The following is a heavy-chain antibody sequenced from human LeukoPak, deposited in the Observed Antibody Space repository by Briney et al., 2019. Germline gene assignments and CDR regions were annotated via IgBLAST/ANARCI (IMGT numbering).Heavy chain of an antibody. CDR3: AREGYGEWYGMDV. J-gene: IGHJ6*02. V-gene: IGHV3-53*04. Sequence: GGSLRLSCVASGFGLSSNYMTWVRQAPGKGLEWVSLIYSGGSTDYADSVKGRFTISRHNSENTVYLQMTTLRPEDTAVYYCAREGYGEWYGMDVWGQGTTVTVS. CDR2: IYSGGST. D-gene: IGHD4-17*01. CDR1: GFGLSSNY.